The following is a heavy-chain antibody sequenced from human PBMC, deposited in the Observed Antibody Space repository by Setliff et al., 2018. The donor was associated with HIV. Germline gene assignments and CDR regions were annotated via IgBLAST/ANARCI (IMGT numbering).Heavy chain of an antibody. CDR1: GFTFSTFA. V-gene: IGHV3-30*01. D-gene: IGHD5-12*01. J-gene: IGHJ4*02. CDR3: AKDIRHSGYDHFDY. CDR2: VSYDGSRT. Sequence: HPGGCLRLSCVASGFTFSTFAMHWVRQAQGKGLEWVSVVSYDGSRTHYADSVKGRFTISRDNAKNSLYLQMNSLRAEDTALYYCAKDIRHSGYDHFDYWGQGTLVTSPQ.